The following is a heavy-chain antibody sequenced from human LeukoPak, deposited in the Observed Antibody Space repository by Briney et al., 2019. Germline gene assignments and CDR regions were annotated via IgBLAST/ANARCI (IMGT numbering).Heavy chain of an antibody. CDR2: IYYSGST. CDR1: GGSITSYY. J-gene: IGHJ3*02. D-gene: IGHD4-17*01. V-gene: IGHV4-59*01. CDR3: ARDRASTVTTYDAFDI. Sequence: PSETLSLTCTVSGGSITSYYWSWIRQPPGKGLEWIGYIYYSGSTNYNPSLKSRVTISVDTSKNQFSLKLSSVTAADTAVYYCARDRASTVTTYDAFDIWGQGTMVTVSS.